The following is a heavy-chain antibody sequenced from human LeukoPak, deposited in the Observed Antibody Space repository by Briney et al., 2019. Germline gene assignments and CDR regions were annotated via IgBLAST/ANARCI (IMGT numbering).Heavy chain of an antibody. Sequence: GGSLRLSCAASGFTFSIYGMHWVRQAPGKGLEWVSAISGSGGSTYYADSVKGRFTISRDNSKNTLYLQMNSLRAEDTALYYCARFGPEADYRGNRDWGQGTLVTVSS. V-gene: IGHV3-23*01. J-gene: IGHJ4*02. D-gene: IGHD1/OR15-1a*01. CDR3: ARFGPEADYRGNRD. CDR2: ISGSGGST. CDR1: GFTFSIYG.